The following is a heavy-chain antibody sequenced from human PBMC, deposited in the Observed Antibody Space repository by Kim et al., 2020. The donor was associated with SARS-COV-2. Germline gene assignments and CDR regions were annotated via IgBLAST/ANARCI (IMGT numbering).Heavy chain of an antibody. CDR1: GFTFSSYW. CDR3: ARDGDLYSSGKDAFDI. Sequence: GGSLRLSCAASGFTFSSYWMTWVRQAPGKGLEWVANIKQDGNQKYYVDSVKGRFTISRDNAKNSLYLQMNSLRAEDTAVYYCARDGDLYSSGKDAFDIWGHGTMVPVSS. CDR2: IKQDGNQK. V-gene: IGHV3-7*01. D-gene: IGHD6-19*01. J-gene: IGHJ3*02.